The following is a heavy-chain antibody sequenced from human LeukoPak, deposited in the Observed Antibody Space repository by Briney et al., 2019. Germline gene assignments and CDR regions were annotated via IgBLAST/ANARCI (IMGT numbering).Heavy chain of an antibody. Sequence: GGSLRLSCAASGFTFSSYAMHWVRQAPGKGLEWVAVISYDGSNKYYADSVKGRFTISRDNAKNSLYLQMNSLRAEDTAVYYCASPLDYYGSGRGGQGTLVTVSS. D-gene: IGHD3-10*01. V-gene: IGHV3-30-3*01. CDR3: ASPLDYYGSGR. J-gene: IGHJ4*02. CDR2: ISYDGSNK. CDR1: GFTFSSYA.